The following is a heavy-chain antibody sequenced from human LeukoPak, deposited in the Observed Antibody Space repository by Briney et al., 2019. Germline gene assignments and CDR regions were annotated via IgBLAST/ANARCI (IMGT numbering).Heavy chain of an antibody. J-gene: IGHJ6*02. V-gene: IGHV3-23*01. Sequence: PGGSLRLSCAASGFTFSSYAMSWVRQAPGKGLEWVSAISGSGGSTYYADSVKGRFTISRDNSKNTLYLQMNSLRAEDTAVYYCAKDFKVRIAQIYYYYGMDVWGQGTTVTVSS. CDR3: AKDFKVRIAQIYYYYGMDV. D-gene: IGHD3-10*01. CDR1: GFTFSSYA. CDR2: ISGSGGST.